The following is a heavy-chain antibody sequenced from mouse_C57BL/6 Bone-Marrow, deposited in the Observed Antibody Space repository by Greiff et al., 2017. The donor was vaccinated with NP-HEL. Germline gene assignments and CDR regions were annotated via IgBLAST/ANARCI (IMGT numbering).Heavy chain of an antibody. CDR3: ANWDVWFAY. J-gene: IGHJ3*01. V-gene: IGHV1-81*01. CDR1: GYTFTSYG. Sequence: QVQLQQSGAELARPGASVKLSCKASGYTFTSYGISWVKQRTGQGLEWIGEIYPRSGNTYYNEKFKGKATLSADKSSSTAYMELRSLTSEDSAVYFCANWDVWFAYWGQGTLVTVSA. CDR2: IYPRSGNT. D-gene: IGHD4-1*01.